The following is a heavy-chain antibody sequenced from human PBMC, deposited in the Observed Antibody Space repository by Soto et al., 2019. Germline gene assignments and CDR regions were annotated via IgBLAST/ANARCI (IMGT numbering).Heavy chain of an antibody. CDR3: AADAGFDFWSGYYEY. CDR2: IVVGSGNT. D-gene: IGHD3-3*01. V-gene: IGHV1-58*01. J-gene: IGHJ4*02. CDR1: GFTFTSSA. Sequence: GASVKVSCKASGFTFTSSAVQWVRQARGQRLEWIGWIVVGSGNTNYAQKFQERVTITRDMSTSTAYMELSSLRSEDKAVYYCAADAGFDFWSGYYEYWGQGTLVTSPQ.